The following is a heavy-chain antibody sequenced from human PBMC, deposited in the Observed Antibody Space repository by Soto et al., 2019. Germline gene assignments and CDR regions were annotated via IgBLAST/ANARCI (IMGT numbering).Heavy chain of an antibody. CDR1: GGSISSSSYY. Sequence: PSETLSLTCTVSGGSISSSSYYWGWIRQPPGKGLEWIGSIYYSGSTYYNPSLKSRVTISVDTSKNQFSLKLSSVTAADTAVYYCARPSRTYYGSDNYFDYWGQGTPVTVSS. V-gene: IGHV4-39*01. CDR2: IYYSGST. CDR3: ARPSRTYYGSDNYFDY. J-gene: IGHJ4*02. D-gene: IGHD3-10*01.